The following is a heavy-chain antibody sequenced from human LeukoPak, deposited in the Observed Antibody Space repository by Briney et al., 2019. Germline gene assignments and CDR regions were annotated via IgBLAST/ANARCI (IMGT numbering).Heavy chain of an antibody. J-gene: IGHJ4*02. V-gene: IGHV3-66*01. CDR1: GFTVSSNY. D-gene: IGHD3-9*01. CDR2: IYSGGST. Sequence: AGGSLRLSCAASGFTVSSNYISWVRQAPGKGLEWVSVIYSGGSTYYAESVKGRFTISRDNSKNTLYIQMNSLRAEDTAVYYCARSFYDILIGYYQYFDYWGQGTLVTVSS. CDR3: ARSFYDILIGYYQYFDY.